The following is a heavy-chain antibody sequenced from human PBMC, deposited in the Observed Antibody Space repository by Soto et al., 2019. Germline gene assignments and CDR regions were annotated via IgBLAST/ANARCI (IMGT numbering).Heavy chain of an antibody. CDR1: GVTLSSYA. CDR3: ARDDRYSSSGKFDY. CDR2: IIPIFGTA. Sequence: SVKVSCKASGVTLSSYAISWVRQAPGQGLEWMGGIIPIFGTANYAQKFQGRVTITADESTTTAYMELSSLRSEDTAVYYCARDDRYSSSGKFDYWGQGTLVTVSS. J-gene: IGHJ4*02. D-gene: IGHD6-13*01. V-gene: IGHV1-69*13.